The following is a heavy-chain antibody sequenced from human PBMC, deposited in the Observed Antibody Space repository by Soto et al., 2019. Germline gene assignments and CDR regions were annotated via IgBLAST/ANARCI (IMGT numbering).Heavy chain of an antibody. J-gene: IGHJ3*02. CDR2: IIPIFGTA. CDR1: GGTFSSYA. D-gene: IGHD2-8*01. CDR3: ARALLPTVLMVYATTGAFDI. Sequence: QVQLVQSGAEVKKPGSSVKVSCKASGGTFSSYAISWVRQAPGQGLEWMGGIIPIFGTANYAQKFQGRVTITADESTSTAYMELSSLRSEDTAVYYCARALLPTVLMVYATTGAFDIWGQGTMVTVSS. V-gene: IGHV1-69*01.